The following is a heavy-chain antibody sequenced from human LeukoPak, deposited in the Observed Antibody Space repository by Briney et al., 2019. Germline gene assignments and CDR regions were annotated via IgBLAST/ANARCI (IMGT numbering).Heavy chain of an antibody. CDR1: GYTFTGYY. CDR3: ARGQREYYDILTGYWMLDY. V-gene: IGHV1-2*02. Sequence: ASVKVSCKASGYTFTGYYMHWVRQAPGQGLEWMGWINPNSGGTNYAQKFQGRVTMTRDTSISTAYMELSRLRSDDTAVYYCARGQREYYDILTGYWMLDYWGQEPWSPSPQ. D-gene: IGHD3-9*01. J-gene: IGHJ4*01. CDR2: INPNSGGT.